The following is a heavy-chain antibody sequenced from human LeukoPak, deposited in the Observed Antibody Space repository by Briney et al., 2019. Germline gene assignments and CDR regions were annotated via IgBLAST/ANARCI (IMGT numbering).Heavy chain of an antibody. V-gene: IGHV5-51*01. Sequence: GESLKISCKGSEYSFTSYWIGWVRQMPGKGLEWMGIIYPGDSDTRYSPSFQGQVTISADKSISTAYLQWSSLKASDTAMYYCARRAYCSSTSCYSYFDYWGQGTLVTVSS. J-gene: IGHJ4*02. CDR2: IYPGDSDT. D-gene: IGHD2-2*01. CDR1: EYSFTSYW. CDR3: ARRAYCSSTSCYSYFDY.